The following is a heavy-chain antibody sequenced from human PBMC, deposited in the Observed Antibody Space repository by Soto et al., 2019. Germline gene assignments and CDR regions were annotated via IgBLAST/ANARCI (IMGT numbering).Heavy chain of an antibody. CDR3: ARHGRYVNDAFDI. Sequence: QLQLQESGPGLVKPSETLSLTCTVSGGSISSSSYYWGWIRQPPGKGLEWIGSIYYSGSTYYNPSLKSRVTISVDTSKNQFSLKLSSVTAADTAVYYCARHGRYVNDAFDIWGQGTMVTVSS. CDR1: GGSISSSSYY. D-gene: IGHD2-15*01. CDR2: IYYSGST. J-gene: IGHJ3*02. V-gene: IGHV4-39*01.